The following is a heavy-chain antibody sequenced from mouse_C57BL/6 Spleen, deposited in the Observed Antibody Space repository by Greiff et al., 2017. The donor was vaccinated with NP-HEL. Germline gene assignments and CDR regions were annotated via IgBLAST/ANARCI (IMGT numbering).Heavy chain of an antibody. J-gene: IGHJ2*01. CDR1: GYTFTSYW. CDR3: ARSGANWDD. Sequence: VQLQQPGAELVMPGASVKLSCKASGYTFTSYWMHWVKQRPGQGLEWIGEIDPSDSYTNYNQKFKGKSTLTVDKSSSTAYMQLSSLTSEDSAVYYCARSGANWDDGGKGTTLTVSS. V-gene: IGHV1-69*01. CDR2: IDPSDSYT. D-gene: IGHD4-1*01.